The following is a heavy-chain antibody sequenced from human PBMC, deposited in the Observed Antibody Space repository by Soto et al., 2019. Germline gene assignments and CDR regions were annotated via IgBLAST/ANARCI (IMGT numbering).Heavy chain of an antibody. CDR3: ATPVGYSSSSLRHYGMDV. Sequence: GESMKISCKGSGYSFTSYWISWVRQMPGKGLEWMGRIDPSDSYTNYSPSFQGHVTISADKSISTAYLQWSSLKASDTAMYYCATPVGYSSSSLRHYGMDVWGQGSTVIVSS. J-gene: IGHJ6*02. CDR2: IDPSDSYT. D-gene: IGHD6-6*01. V-gene: IGHV5-10-1*01. CDR1: GYSFTSYW.